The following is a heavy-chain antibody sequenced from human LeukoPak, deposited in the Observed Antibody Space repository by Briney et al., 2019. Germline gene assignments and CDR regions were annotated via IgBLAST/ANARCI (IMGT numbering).Heavy chain of an antibody. V-gene: IGHV4-39*01. J-gene: IGHJ6*02. CDR3: ARQWGDTAMVNGVDV. CDR1: GGYISSSGYH. Sequence: SETLSLTCTVSGGYISSSGYHWGWIRQSPGKGLQWIGSIYYSGSTYYNPSLKSRVTISVDTSKNQFSLKLNSVTAADTAVYYCARQWGDTAMVNGVDVWGQGTTVTVSS. CDR2: IYYSGST. D-gene: IGHD5-18*01.